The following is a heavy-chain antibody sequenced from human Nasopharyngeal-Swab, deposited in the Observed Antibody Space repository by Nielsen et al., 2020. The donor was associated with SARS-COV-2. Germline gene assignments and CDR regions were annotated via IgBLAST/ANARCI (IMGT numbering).Heavy chain of an antibody. D-gene: IGHD3-3*01. V-gene: IGHV4-59*01. CDR2: IYYSGST. Sequence: WIRQPPGKGLEWIGYIYYSGSTNYNPSLKSRVTISVDTSKNQFSLKLSSVTAADTAVYYCVRGPEYYDFWSGYYSWFDPRGQGTLVTVSS. J-gene: IGHJ5*02. CDR3: VRGPEYYDFWSGYYSWFDP.